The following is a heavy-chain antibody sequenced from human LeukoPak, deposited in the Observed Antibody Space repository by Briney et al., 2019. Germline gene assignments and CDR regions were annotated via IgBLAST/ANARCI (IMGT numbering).Heavy chain of an antibody. CDR2: ISRGSIT. CDR3: ARAYPSSTFDY. V-gene: IGHV3-23*01. D-gene: IGHD3-16*01. J-gene: IGHJ4*02. Sequence: GGSLRLSCVASGFTFGTHAMSWVRQVPGKGLEWVSGISRGSITYYSDSVKGRFTISRDNSRATLFLQMNSLRAEDTAVYYCARAYPSSTFDYWGQGTLVTVSS. CDR1: GFTFGTHA.